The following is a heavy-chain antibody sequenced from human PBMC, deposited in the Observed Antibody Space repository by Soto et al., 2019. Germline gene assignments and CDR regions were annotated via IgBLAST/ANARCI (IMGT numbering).Heavy chain of an antibody. CDR3: VRPDSTGYYSH. CDR1: GYSFTNYW. CDR2: INPADSDT. Sequence: GESLKISCKGSGYSFTNYWIGWVRRMPGKGLEWMGIINPADSDTRYSPSFQGQVTVSVDKSISTAYLQRGSLKASDTAMYYCVRPDSTGYYSHWGQGTPVTVSS. D-gene: IGHD3-9*01. V-gene: IGHV5-51*01. J-gene: IGHJ4*02.